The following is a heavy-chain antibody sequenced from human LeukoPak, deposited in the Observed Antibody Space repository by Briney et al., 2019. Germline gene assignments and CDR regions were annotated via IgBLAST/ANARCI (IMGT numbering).Heavy chain of an antibody. Sequence: GGSLRLSCTASGFTFGDYAMSWFRQARGKGLEWVGFIKSKAYGGTTEYAASVKGRFTFSRDDSKSIAYLQMNSLKTDDTAVYYCIREVSGLFDYWGQGTLVTVSS. V-gene: IGHV3-49*03. CDR1: GFTFGDYA. D-gene: IGHD3/OR15-3a*01. CDR2: IKSKAYGGTT. CDR3: IREVSGLFDY. J-gene: IGHJ4*02.